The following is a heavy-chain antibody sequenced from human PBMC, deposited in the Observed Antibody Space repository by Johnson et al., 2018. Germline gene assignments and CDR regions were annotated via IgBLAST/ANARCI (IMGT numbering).Heavy chain of an antibody. V-gene: IGHV3-11*01. CDR1: GFTFSDYY. CDR3: ARPKNYGDYSEYFQH. Sequence: QVQLVESGGGLVKPGGSLRLSCAASGFTFSDYYMSWSRQAPGKGLEWVSYISSSGSTIYYADSVKGRFTISRDNAKNSLYLQLNSLRAEDTAVYYCARPKNYGDYSEYFQHWGQGTLVTVSS. J-gene: IGHJ1*01. D-gene: IGHD4-17*01. CDR2: ISSSGSTI.